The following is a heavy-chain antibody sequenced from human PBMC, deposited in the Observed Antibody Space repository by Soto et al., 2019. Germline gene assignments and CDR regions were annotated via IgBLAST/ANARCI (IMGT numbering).Heavy chain of an antibody. CDR1: GGSISSYY. Sequence: PSETLSLTCTVSGGSISSYYWSWIRQPPGKGLERIGYIYYSGSTNYNPSLKSRVTISVDTSKNQFSLKLSSVTAADTAVYYCARTAGTTFISYYYYYGMDVWGQGTTVTVSS. V-gene: IGHV4-59*01. CDR2: IYYSGST. J-gene: IGHJ6*02. D-gene: IGHD1-7*01. CDR3: ARTAGTTFISYYYYYGMDV.